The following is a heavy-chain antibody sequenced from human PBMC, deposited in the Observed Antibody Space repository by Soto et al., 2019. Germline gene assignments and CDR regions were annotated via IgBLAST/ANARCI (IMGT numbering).Heavy chain of an antibody. CDR2: ISGSGGST. CDR3: AKVGGGAAPGKDAYYYYYYMDV. J-gene: IGHJ6*03. CDR1: GFTFRSYV. V-gene: IGHV3-23*01. Sequence: GGSLRLSCAASGFTFRSYVMNWVRQAPGKGLEWVSTISGSGGSTYYADSVKGRFTISRDNSKNTRDLEMNSLRAEETAVYYCAKVGGGAAPGKDAYYYYYYMDVWGKGTTVTVSS. D-gene: IGHD6-13*01.